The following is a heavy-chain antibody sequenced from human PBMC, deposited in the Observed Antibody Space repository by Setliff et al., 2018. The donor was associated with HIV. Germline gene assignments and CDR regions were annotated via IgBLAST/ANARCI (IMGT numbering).Heavy chain of an antibody. J-gene: IGHJ6*03. Sequence: PGGSLRLSCTASGFTFGHYAMSWVRQAPGRGLEWVGFIRSKPQGGTTEYAASVKGRFIISRDDSKSIAYLQMDSLKTEDTAVYYCNRVSNKFWGYYQYYYMDVWGKGTTVTVSS. CDR1: GFTFGHYA. CDR2: IRSKPQGGTT. V-gene: IGHV3-49*04. D-gene: IGHD3-16*01. CDR3: NRVSNKFWGYYQYYYMDV.